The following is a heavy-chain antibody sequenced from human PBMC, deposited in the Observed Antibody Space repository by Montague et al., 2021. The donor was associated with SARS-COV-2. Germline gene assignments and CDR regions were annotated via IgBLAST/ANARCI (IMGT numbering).Heavy chain of an antibody. CDR3: ARSTVTNSPFGFSNKLHSGYNCMDV. J-gene: IGHJ6*03. D-gene: IGHD4-17*01. CDR1: GGSFSGNY. Sequence: SETLSLTCSVYGGSFSGNYFNWIRHPPGTGLEWIGEINHSGSTNYNPSLKSRVTIAVDTSKNQVPLKLTPVSAADTAVFHCARSTVTNSPFGFSNKLHSGYNCMDVWGQGTTVTVSS. V-gene: IGHV4-34*01. CDR2: INHSGST.